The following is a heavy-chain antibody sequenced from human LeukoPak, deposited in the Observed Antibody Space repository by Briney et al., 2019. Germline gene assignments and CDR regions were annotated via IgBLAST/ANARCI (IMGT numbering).Heavy chain of an antibody. CDR1: GGSISSGGYY. Sequence: SETLSLTCTVSGGSISSGGYYWSWIRRHPGKGLEWIGYIYYSGSTYYNPSLKSRVTISVDTSKNQFSLKLSSVTAADTAVYYCARGPDYYDSSGTLWGQGTLVTVSS. J-gene: IGHJ4*02. CDR3: ARGPDYYDSSGTL. CDR2: IYYSGST. D-gene: IGHD3-22*01. V-gene: IGHV4-31*03.